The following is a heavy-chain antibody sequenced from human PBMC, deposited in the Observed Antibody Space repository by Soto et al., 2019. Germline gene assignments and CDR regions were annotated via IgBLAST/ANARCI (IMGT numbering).Heavy chain of an antibody. CDR1: GFTFSGSA. D-gene: IGHD2-15*01. V-gene: IGHV3-73*01. CDR3: LGVAATFDWYFDL. CDR2: IRSKANSYAT. Sequence: GGSLRLSCAASGFTFSGSAMHWVRQASGKGLEWVGRIRSKANSYATAYAASVKGRFTISRDDSKNTAYLQMNSLKTEDTAVYYCLGVAATFDWYFDLWGRGTLVTVSS. J-gene: IGHJ2*01.